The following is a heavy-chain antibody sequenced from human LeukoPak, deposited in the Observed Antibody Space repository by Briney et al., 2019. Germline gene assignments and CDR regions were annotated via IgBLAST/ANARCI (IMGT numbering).Heavy chain of an antibody. J-gene: IGHJ5*02. D-gene: IGHD3-22*01. CDR1: GGPFCGYY. V-gene: IGHV4-34*01. CDR2: INHSGST. CDR3: ARVRGDYYDSSGYYYGWFDP. Sequence: SETLSLTCAVYGGPFCGYYGSWIRPPPGKGLEWFGEINHSGSTNYNPSLKSRVTISVDTSKNQFSLKLSSVTAADTAVYYCARVRGDYYDSSGYYYGWFDPWGQGTLVTVSS.